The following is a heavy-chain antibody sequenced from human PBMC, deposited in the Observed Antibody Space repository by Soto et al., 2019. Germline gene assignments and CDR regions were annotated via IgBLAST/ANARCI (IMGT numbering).Heavy chain of an antibody. Sequence: SETLSLTCTVSGGSIIDYYWSWIRQPPGKGLEWIGYIYYSGTTDYSPSLKSRVTISVDTSKNQFSLKLSSVTAADSAIYYCARQTGGYYYHGMDVWGQGTTVT. D-gene: IGHD7-27*01. J-gene: IGHJ6*02. V-gene: IGHV4-59*08. CDR2: IYYSGTT. CDR1: GGSIIDYY. CDR3: ARQTGGYYYHGMDV.